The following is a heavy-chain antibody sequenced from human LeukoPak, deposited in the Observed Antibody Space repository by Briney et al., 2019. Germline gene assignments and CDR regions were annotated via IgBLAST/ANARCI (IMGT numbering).Heavy chain of an antibody. Sequence: PSETLSLTCTVSGGSISSGGYYWSWIRQPPGKGLEWIGYIYHSGSTYYNPSLKSRVTISVDRSKNQFSLKLSSVTAADTAVYYCARGYRQLPGDWGQGTLVTVSS. CDR3: ARGYRQLPGD. V-gene: IGHV4-30-2*01. CDR2: IYHSGST. CDR1: GGSISSGGYY. D-gene: IGHD2-2*01. J-gene: IGHJ4*02.